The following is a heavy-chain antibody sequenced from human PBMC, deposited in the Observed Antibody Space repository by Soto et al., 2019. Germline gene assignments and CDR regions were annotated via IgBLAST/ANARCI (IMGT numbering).Heavy chain of an antibody. J-gene: IGHJ6*03. CDR3: ASSSSDYYYYMDV. CDR1: GFTFSSYG. Sequence: GGSLRLSCAASGFTFSSYGMHWVRQAPGKGLEWVAVISYDGSNKYYADSVKGRFTISRDNSKNTLYLQMNSLRAEDTAVYYCASSSSDYYYYMDVWGKGTTVTVSS. D-gene: IGHD6-6*01. V-gene: IGHV3-30*03. CDR2: ISYDGSNK.